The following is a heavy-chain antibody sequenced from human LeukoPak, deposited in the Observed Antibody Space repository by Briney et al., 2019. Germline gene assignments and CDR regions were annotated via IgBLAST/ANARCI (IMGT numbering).Heavy chain of an antibody. CDR2: ISAYNGNT. J-gene: IGHJ3*02. V-gene: IGHV1-18*01. D-gene: IGHD2-2*01. Sequence: ASVKVSCKASGYTFTSYGISWVRQAPGQGLEWMGWISAYNGNTNYAQKLQGRVTMTTDTSTSTAYMELRSLRSDDTAVHYCARGTMPRVGIVPAADDAFDIWGQGTMVTVSS. CDR1: GYTFTSYG. CDR3: ARGTMPRVGIVPAADDAFDI.